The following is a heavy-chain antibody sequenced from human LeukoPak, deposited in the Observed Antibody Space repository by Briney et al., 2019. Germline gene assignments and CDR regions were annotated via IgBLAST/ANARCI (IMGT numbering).Heavy chain of an antibody. CDR3: VRGYCSGGTCYLDY. CDR1: GFSFSNYN. CDR2: ISSSSSYI. J-gene: IGHJ4*02. Sequence: GGSLRLSCAASGFSFSNYNMDWVRQAPGRGLEWVSSISSSSSYIYYADSLKGRFTISRDNAKNSLYLQVNSLRAEDTAVYFCVRGYCSGGTCYLDYWGQGTLVTVSS. V-gene: IGHV3-21*01. D-gene: IGHD2-15*01.